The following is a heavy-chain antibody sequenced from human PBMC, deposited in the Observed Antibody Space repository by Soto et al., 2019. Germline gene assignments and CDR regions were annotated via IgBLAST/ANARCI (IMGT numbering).Heavy chain of an antibody. V-gene: IGHV3-23*01. Sequence: GGSLRLSCAASGFTFSSYAMSWVRQAPGKGLEWVSAISGSGGSTYYADSVKGRFTISRDNSKNTLYLQMNSLRAEDTAVYYCAKDLKLGYCSGGSCYKTEPWMDYWGQGTLVTVSS. J-gene: IGHJ4*02. CDR1: GFTFSSYA. CDR2: ISGSGGST. CDR3: AKDLKLGYCSGGSCYKTEPWMDY. D-gene: IGHD2-15*01.